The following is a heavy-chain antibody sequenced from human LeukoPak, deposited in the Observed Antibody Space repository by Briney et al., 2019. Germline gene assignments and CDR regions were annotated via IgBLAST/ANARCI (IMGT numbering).Heavy chain of an antibody. Sequence: GGSLRLSCAASGFTFRSYGMHWVRQAPGKGLEWVAFIRYDGSNKYYADSVKGRFTISRDNSKNTLYLQMNSLTAEDTAVYYCAKDRVGYCIHGLCFPVDYWGQGTLVTVSS. J-gene: IGHJ4*02. CDR3: AKDRVGYCIHGLCFPVDY. D-gene: IGHD2-8*01. CDR2: IRYDGSNK. V-gene: IGHV3-30*02. CDR1: GFTFRSYG.